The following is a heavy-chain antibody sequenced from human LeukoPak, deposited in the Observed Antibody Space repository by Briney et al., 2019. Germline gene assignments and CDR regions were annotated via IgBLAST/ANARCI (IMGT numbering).Heavy chain of an antibody. CDR2: IYTSGST. J-gene: IGHJ4*02. CDR1: GGSISSGSYF. D-gene: IGHD2-15*01. CDR3: ARVGGGPDY. V-gene: IGHV4-61*02. Sequence: SQTLSLTCTVSGGSISSGSYFWSWIRQPAGKGLEWIGRIYTSGSTNYNPSLKSRVTISVNTSKNHFALKLTSVTAADTAVYYCARVGGGPDYWGQGTLVTVSS.